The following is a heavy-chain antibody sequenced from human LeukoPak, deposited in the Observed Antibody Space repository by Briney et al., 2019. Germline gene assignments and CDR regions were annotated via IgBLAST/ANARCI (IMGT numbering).Heavy chain of an antibody. Sequence: GGSLRLSCAASGFTFSSYNMNRVRQAPGKGLEWVSSISTSSSYLYYADSVKGRFTISRDNAKNSLYLQMKSLRAEDTAVYYCARDNRGVAADAFDIWGQGTMVTVSS. CDR1: GFTFSSYN. D-gene: IGHD6-13*01. CDR3: ARDNRGVAADAFDI. J-gene: IGHJ3*02. CDR2: ISTSSSYL. V-gene: IGHV3-21*01.